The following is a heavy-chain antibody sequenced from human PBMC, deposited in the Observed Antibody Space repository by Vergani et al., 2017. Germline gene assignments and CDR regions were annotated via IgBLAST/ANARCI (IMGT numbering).Heavy chain of an antibody. Sequence: QVQLVHSGAEVKKPGSSVKVSCKASGGTFSSYTISWVRQAPGQGLEWMGRIIPILGIANYAQKVQGRVTITADKSTSTAYMELSSLRSEDTAVYYCARGVVVVPAAEWCLVDYMDVWGKGTTVTVSS. CDR2: IIPILGIA. CDR3: ARGVVVVPAAEWCLVDYMDV. D-gene: IGHD2-2*01. J-gene: IGHJ6*03. V-gene: IGHV1-69*02. CDR1: GGTFSSYT.